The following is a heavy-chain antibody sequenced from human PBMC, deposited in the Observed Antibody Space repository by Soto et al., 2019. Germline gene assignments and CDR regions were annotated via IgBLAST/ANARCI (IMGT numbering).Heavy chain of an antibody. Sequence: QVQLQESGPGLVKPSQTLSLTCTVSGGSISSGGYYWSWIRQHPGKGLEWIGYIYNSGSPSYNPSLKSRITVSADTSKNQFSLRLTSVTAADTAVYYCARQYDNNIPNLFDPWGQGTLVTVSS. V-gene: IGHV4-31*03. CDR2: IYNSGSP. D-gene: IGHD1-1*01. CDR1: GGSISSGGYY. CDR3: ARQYDNNIPNLFDP. J-gene: IGHJ5*02.